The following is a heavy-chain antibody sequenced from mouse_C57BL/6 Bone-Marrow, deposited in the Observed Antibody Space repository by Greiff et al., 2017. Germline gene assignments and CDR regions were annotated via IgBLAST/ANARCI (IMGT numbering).Heavy chain of an antibody. CDR2: LNPYNGDT. J-gene: IGHJ4*01. Sequence: EVQLQESGPELVKPGDSVKISCKASGYSFTGYFMNWVMQSHGKSLEWIGRLNPYNGDTFYNQKFKGKATLTVDKSSSTAHRELRSLTSEDSAVYYCARCPDYDYAMDYWGQGTSVTVSS. D-gene: IGHD2-4*01. CDR1: GYSFTGYF. V-gene: IGHV1-20*01. CDR3: ARCPDYDYAMDY.